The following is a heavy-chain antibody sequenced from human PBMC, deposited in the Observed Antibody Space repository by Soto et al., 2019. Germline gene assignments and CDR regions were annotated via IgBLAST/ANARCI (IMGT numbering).Heavy chain of an antibody. CDR3: ARDGLYHYDSRKGAY. J-gene: IGHJ4*02. CDR2: ISAYNGNT. Sequence: ASVKVSCKASGYTFTSYGISWVRQAPGQGLEWMGWISAYNGNTNYAQKLQGRVTMTTDTSTSTAYMELRSLRSDDTAVYYCARDGLYHYDSRKGAYWVQGTLVTVSS. CDR1: GYTFTSYG. V-gene: IGHV1-18*01. D-gene: IGHD3-22*01.